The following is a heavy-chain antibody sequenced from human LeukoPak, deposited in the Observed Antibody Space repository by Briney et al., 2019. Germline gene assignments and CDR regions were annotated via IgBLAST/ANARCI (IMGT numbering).Heavy chain of an antibody. CDR1: GFTFDDYG. CDR3: AKDTSSRDPEAFDY. V-gene: IGHV3-20*04. CDR2: INWNGGST. D-gene: IGHD1-14*01. J-gene: IGHJ4*02. Sequence: PGGSLRLSCAASGFTFDDYGMSWVRQAPGKGLEWVSGINWNGGSTGYADSVKGRFTISRDNAKNSLYLQMNSLRAEDTAVYYCAKDTSSRDPEAFDYWGQGTLVTVSS.